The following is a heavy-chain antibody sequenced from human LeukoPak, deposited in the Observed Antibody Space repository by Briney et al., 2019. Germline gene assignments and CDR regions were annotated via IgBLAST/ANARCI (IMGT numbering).Heavy chain of an antibody. Sequence: GGSLRLSCAASGFTVSSNYMSWVRQAPGKGLEWVSVIYSGGSTYYADSVKGRFTISRDNSKNTLYLQMNSLRAEDTAVYYCARDPTDYYDSSGYYFDYWGQGTLVTVSS. CDR2: IYSGGST. CDR1: GFTVSSNY. J-gene: IGHJ4*02. CDR3: ARDPTDYYDSSGYYFDY. D-gene: IGHD3-22*01. V-gene: IGHV3-66*01.